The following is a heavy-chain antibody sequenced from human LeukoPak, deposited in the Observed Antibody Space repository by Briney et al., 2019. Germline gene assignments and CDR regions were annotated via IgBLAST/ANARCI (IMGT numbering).Heavy chain of an antibody. CDR2: MNPNSGNT. D-gene: IGHD3/OR15-3a*01. CDR1: GYTFSSYD. CDR3: ARALSWTTDSYYYMDV. Sequence: GASVKVSCKASGYTFSSYDINWVRQATGQGLEWMGWMNPNSGNTGYAQKSQGRVTMTKNTSITTAYMELSSLRSEDTAVYYCARALSWTTDSYYYMDVWGKGTTVTVSS. V-gene: IGHV1-8*01. J-gene: IGHJ6*03.